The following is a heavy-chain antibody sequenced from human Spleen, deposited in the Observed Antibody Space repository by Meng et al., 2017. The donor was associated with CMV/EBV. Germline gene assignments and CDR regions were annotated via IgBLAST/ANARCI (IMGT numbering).Heavy chain of an antibody. CDR3: ARPSVFGHAFDI. Sequence: GESLKIYCAASGFSVSSRYMSWVRQAPGKGLEGVSVIYSGGSTYYADSVKGRFTVSRDNSKNTLYFQMKSLRAEDTAVYYCARPSVFGHAFDIGGQGTMVTVSS. V-gene: IGHV3-53*01. CDR1: GFSVSSRY. D-gene: IGHD3/OR15-3a*01. J-gene: IGHJ3*02. CDR2: IYSGGST.